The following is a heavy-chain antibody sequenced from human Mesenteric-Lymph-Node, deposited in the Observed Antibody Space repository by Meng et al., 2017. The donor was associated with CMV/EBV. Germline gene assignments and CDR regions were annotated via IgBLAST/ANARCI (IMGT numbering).Heavy chain of an antibody. V-gene: IGHV1-18*01. CDR1: GYTFTSYG. J-gene: IGHJ6*02. CDR3: ARQHSGSYDHHYYYGMDV. D-gene: IGHD1-26*01. CDR2: ISAYNGNT. Sequence: ASVKVSCKASGYTFTSYGISWVRQAPGQGLEWMGWISAYNGNTNYAQKFQGRVAMTTDTSTTTAYMEMWSLRPDDTAVYFCARQHSGSYDHHYYYGMDVWGQGTTVTVSS.